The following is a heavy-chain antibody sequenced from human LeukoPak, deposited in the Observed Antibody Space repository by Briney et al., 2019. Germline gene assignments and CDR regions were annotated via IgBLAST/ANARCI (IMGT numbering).Heavy chain of an antibody. CDR2: MNPNSGNT. CDR3: ARGHDILTGYYYDPFDY. CDR1: GYTFTGYY. J-gene: IGHJ4*02. D-gene: IGHD3-9*01. V-gene: IGHV1-8*02. Sequence: ASVKVSCKASGYTFTGYYMHWVRQAPGQGLEWMGWMNPNSGNTGYAQKFQGRVTMTRNTSISTAYMELSSLRSEDTAVYYCARGHDILTGYYYDPFDYWGQGTLVTVSS.